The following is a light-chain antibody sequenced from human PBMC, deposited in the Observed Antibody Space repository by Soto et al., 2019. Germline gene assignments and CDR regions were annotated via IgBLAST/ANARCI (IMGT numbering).Light chain of an antibody. CDR3: QQRSNWPLT. Sequence: DIVLTQSPATLSLSPGERATLSCRASQSVSTFLAWYQQKSGQAPRLLIYDVSNRATGIPARFSGSGSGTDFTLTISSLEPGDFAVYYCQQRSNWPLTFGPGTKVDIK. CDR2: DVS. J-gene: IGKJ3*01. V-gene: IGKV3-11*01. CDR1: QSVSTF.